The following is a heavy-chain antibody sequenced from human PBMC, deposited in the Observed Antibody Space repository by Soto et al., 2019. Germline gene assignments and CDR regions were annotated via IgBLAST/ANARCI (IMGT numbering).Heavy chain of an antibody. CDR1: GYTFTSYG. CDR2: ISAYNGNT. J-gene: IGHJ4*02. V-gene: IGHV1-18*01. D-gene: IGHD6-13*01. Sequence: QVQLVRSGAAVKKPGASVKVSFKASGYTFTSYGISWVRQAPGQGLEWMGWISAYNGNTNYAQMVQGRVTMNTATTTSTAYMELRSLRSDDTAVYYWARESSSSCHDYWGQGTLVTVSS. CDR3: ARESSSSCHDY.